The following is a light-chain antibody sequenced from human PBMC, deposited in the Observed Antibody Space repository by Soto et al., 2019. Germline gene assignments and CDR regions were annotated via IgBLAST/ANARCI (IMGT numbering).Light chain of an antibody. CDR2: KAS. J-gene: IGKJ2*02. V-gene: IGKV1-5*03. CDR1: QSISSW. CDR3: HKYNSVPRT. Sequence: DIQMTQSPSTLSASVGDRVTITCRASQSISSWLAWYQQKPGKAPKLLIYKASSLESGVPSRFSGSGSGTEFTLNLGSLQPDDFANYYCHKYNSVPRTFGPGTKLEIK.